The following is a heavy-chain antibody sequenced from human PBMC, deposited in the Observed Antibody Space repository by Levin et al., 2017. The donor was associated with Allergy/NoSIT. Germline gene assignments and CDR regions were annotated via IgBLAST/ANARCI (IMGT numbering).Heavy chain of an antibody. J-gene: IGHJ2*01. Sequence: PPGGSLRLSCATSGFTFSNYDFHWVRQATGKGLDWVSAIDTGHNTFYPGSVKGRFTISRENAKNTLYLQMNGLTAGDTAIYYCWREGIGYHFRYFDLWCRGTLVTVSS. CDR1: GFTFSNYD. CDR3: WREGIGYHFRYFDL. V-gene: IGHV3-13*01. D-gene: IGHD3-22*01. CDR2: IDTGHNT.